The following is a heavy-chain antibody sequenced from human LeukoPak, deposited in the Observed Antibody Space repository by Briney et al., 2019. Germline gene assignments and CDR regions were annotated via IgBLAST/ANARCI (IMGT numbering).Heavy chain of an antibody. V-gene: IGHV3-7*01. Sequence: PGGSLRLSCAASGFTFSSYLMSWVRQAPGKGLEWVANIKQDGSEKYYVDSVKGRFTISRDNAKNSLYLQMNSLRAEDTAVYYCARYYYGSGSFDPWGQGTLVTVSS. CDR1: GFTFSSYL. CDR3: ARYYYGSGSFDP. J-gene: IGHJ5*02. D-gene: IGHD3-10*01. CDR2: IKQDGSEK.